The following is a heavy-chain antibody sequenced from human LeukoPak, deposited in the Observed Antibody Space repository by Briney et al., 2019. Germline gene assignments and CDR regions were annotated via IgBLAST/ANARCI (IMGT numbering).Heavy chain of an antibody. J-gene: IGHJ4*02. CDR3: AVSLGYSYGYDY. D-gene: IGHD5-18*01. V-gene: IGHV4-30-2*01. Sequence: RASETLSLTCAVSGGSISSGGYSWSWLRQPPGKGLEWIGYIYHSGSTYYNPSLKSRVTISVDRSKNQFSLKLSSVTVADTAVYYCAVSLGYSYGYDYWGQGTLVTVSS. CDR2: IYHSGST. CDR1: GGSISSGGYS.